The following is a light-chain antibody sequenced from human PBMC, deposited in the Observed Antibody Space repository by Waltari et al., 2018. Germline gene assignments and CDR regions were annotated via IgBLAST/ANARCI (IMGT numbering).Light chain of an antibody. J-gene: IGKJ1*01. CDR2: SAS. V-gene: IGKV3-11*01. CDR3: QQRSNWPRT. CDR1: QSVSNY. Sequence: EIVLKQSPATLSSSPGERATLSCRASQSVSNYLAWYQQKPGQAPRLLIYSASYRATGVPARFSGSGSGTDFTLTISSLEPEDFAVYYCQQRSNWPRTFGQGTKVEIK.